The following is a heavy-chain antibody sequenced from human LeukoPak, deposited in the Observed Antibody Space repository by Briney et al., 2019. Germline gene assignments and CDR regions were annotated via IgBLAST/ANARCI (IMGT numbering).Heavy chain of an antibody. Sequence: GGSLRLSCAASGFTFDDYGMSWVRQAPGKGLEWVSGINWNGGSTGYADSVKGRFTISRDNAKNSLYLQMNSLRAEDTALYYCARVEVDGNDFWSGYYTGQFDYWGQGTPVTVSS. CDR3: ARVEVDGNDFWSGYYTGQFDY. J-gene: IGHJ4*02. CDR2: INWNGGST. D-gene: IGHD3-3*01. CDR1: GFTFDDYG. V-gene: IGHV3-20*04.